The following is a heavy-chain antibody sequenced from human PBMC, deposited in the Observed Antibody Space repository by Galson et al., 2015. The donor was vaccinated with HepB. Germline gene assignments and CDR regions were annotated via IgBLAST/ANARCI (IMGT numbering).Heavy chain of an antibody. V-gene: IGHV4-39*01. J-gene: IGHJ4*02. CDR2: IYYSGST. Sequence: LSLTCTVAGGSISSSSYYWGWIRQPPGKGLEWIGSIYYSGSTYYNPSLKSRVTISVDTSKNQFSLKLSSVTAADTAVYYCARLRIAAAGTWSRWSGRFDYWGQGTLVTVSS. CDR3: ARLRIAAAGTWSRWSGRFDY. D-gene: IGHD6-13*01. CDR1: GGSISSSSYY.